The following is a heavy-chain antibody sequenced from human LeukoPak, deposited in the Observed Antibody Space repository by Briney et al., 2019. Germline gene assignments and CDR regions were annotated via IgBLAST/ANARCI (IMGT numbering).Heavy chain of an antibody. Sequence: ASVKVSCEASGGTFSSYAISWVRQAPGQGLEWMGGIIPIFGTANYAQKFQGRVTITADESTSTAYMELSSLRSEDTAVYYCAVLDTAMVEGGVDYWGQGTLVAVSS. CDR1: GGTFSSYA. V-gene: IGHV1-69*13. J-gene: IGHJ4*02. CDR3: AVLDTAMVEGGVDY. CDR2: IIPIFGTA. D-gene: IGHD5-18*01.